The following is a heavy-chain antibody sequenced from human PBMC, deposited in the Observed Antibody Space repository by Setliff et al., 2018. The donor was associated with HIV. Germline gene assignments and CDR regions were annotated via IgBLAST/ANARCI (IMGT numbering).Heavy chain of an antibody. CDR2: IYSGGIT. J-gene: IGHJ4*02. D-gene: IGHD6-19*01. CDR1: GGSIYGSDYY. CDR3: ASGREAVAGALHFDY. Sequence: SETLSLTCTVSGGSIYGSDYYWGWIRQPPGKGLEWIGYIYSGGITKYNPSLKSRVTISVDTSKNQFSLKLNSVTAADTAVYYCASGREAVAGALHFDYWGQGPLVTV. V-gene: IGHV4-61*05.